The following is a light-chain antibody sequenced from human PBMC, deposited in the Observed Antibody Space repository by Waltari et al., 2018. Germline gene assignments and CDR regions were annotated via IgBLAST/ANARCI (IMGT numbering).Light chain of an antibody. J-gene: IGLJ1*01. V-gene: IGLV1-44*01. Sequence: QSVLTQPPSASGTPGQRVTISCSGSTSEIGGNTVVWYQQLPGTAPKLLIHSNDQRPSGVPDRFSGFKSGTSASLAIMGLQSEDEGEYFCAAWDDSLTYGFGTGTKVTVL. CDR3: AAWDDSLTYG. CDR2: SND. CDR1: TSEIGGNT.